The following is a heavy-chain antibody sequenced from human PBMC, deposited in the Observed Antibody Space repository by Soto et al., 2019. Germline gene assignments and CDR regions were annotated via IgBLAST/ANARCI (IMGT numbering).Heavy chain of an antibody. CDR1: GGTFSSYA. CDR2: IIPIFGTA. J-gene: IGHJ6*02. D-gene: IGHD6-19*01. CDR3: ARGERGIAVAEGYYYYGMDV. Sequence: QVQLVQSGAEVKKPGSSVNVSCKASGGTFSSYAISWVRQAPGQGLEWMGGIIPIFGTANYAQKFQGRVTITADESTSTAYMELSSLRSEDTAVYYCARGERGIAVAEGYYYYGMDVWGQGTTVTVSS. V-gene: IGHV1-69*01.